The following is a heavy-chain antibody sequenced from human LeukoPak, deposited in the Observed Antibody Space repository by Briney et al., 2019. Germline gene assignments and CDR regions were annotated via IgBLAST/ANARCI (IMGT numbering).Heavy chain of an antibody. CDR2: IYYSGST. J-gene: IGHJ5*02. CDR3: AITYYYGSGSYYLSSGWFDP. V-gene: IGHV4-39*07. D-gene: IGHD3-10*01. CDR1: GGSISSSSYY. Sequence: PSETLSLTCTVSGGSISSSSYYWGWIRQPPGKGLEWIGSIYYSGSTNYNPSLKSRVTISVDTSKNQFSLKLSSVTAADTAVYYCAITYYYGSGSYYLSSGWFDPWGQGTLVTVSS.